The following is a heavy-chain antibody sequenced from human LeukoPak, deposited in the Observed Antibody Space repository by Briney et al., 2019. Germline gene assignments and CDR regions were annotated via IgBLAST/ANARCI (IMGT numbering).Heavy chain of an antibody. Sequence: GGALRLSCTASGFTFSNYAMSWVRQAPGKGLEWVSTISGSDGSTYYADSVKGRFTISRDNSKNTVYLQMNSLRAEDTAVYYCARGKWNYPFDYWGQGTLVTVSS. V-gene: IGHV3-23*01. D-gene: IGHD1-7*01. J-gene: IGHJ4*02. CDR2: ISGSDGST. CDR3: ARGKWNYPFDY. CDR1: GFTFSNYA.